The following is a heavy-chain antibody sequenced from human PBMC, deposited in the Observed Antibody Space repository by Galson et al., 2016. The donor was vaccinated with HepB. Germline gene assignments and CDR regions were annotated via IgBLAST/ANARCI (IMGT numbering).Heavy chain of an antibody. J-gene: IGHJ4*02. CDR1: GFSLTTSGEG. D-gene: IGHD5-12*01. V-gene: IGHV2-5*02. Sequence: PALVKPTQTLTLTCTFSGFSLTTSGEGVGWIRQPPGEALEWLALIYWDDDNRYSPSLESRLTVTKDTSKNQVVLTMTNMDPSDTGTYYCAHRRYSKKWAPSDYFDSWGQGTLISVSS. CDR3: AHRRYSKKWAPSDYFDS. CDR2: IYWDDDN.